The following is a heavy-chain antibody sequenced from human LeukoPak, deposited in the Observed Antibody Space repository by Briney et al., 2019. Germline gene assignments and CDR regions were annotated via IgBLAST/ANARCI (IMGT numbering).Heavy chain of an antibody. CDR1: GGSISSYY. D-gene: IGHD3-16*01. Sequence: PSETLSLTCTVSGGSISSYYWSWIRQPPGKGLEWIGYIYYSGSTNYNPSLKSRVTISVDTSKNQFSLKLSSVTAADTAVYYCARADYVWGSYSYYYYGMDVWGQGTTVTVSS. CDR2: IYYSGST. J-gene: IGHJ6*02. CDR3: ARADYVWGSYSYYYYGMDV. V-gene: IGHV4-59*01.